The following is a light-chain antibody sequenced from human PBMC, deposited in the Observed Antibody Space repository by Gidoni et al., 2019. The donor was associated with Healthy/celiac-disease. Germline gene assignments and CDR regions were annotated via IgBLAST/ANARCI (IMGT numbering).Light chain of an antibody. CDR1: NIGSKS. Sequence: SSVLTPPPPVSVAPGKTARITCGGNNIGSKSVHWYQQKPGQAPVLVIYYDSDRPSGIPERFSGSNSGNTATLTISRVEAGDEADYYCQVWDSSSDHLVVFGGGTKLTVL. CDR2: YDS. CDR3: QVWDSSSDHLVV. V-gene: IGLV3-21*04. J-gene: IGLJ2*01.